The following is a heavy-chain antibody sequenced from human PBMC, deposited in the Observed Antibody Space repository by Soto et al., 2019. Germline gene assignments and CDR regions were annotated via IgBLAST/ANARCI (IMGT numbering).Heavy chain of an antibody. D-gene: IGHD6-13*01. V-gene: IGHV3-23*01. J-gene: IGHJ6*02. CDR2: ISGGGGDT. Sequence: EVQLLESGGGLVQPRGSLRLSCAASGFTFSTYGMSWVRQAPGKGLEWVSVISGGGGDTYYAGSVKGRFTISRDNSKNTLYLEMNSLRAEDTAVYYCAKTQQLGLPLSGGMDVCGQGTPVTVSS. CDR3: AKTQQLGLPLSGGMDV. CDR1: GFTFSTYG.